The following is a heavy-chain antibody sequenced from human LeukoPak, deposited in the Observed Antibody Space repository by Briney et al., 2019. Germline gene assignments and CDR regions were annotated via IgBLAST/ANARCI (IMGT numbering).Heavy chain of an antibody. CDR1: GYTFISYG. V-gene: IGHV1-18*01. D-gene: IGHD1-26*01. Sequence: GASVKVSCKASGYTFISYGITWVRRAPGQGLEWMGWISPYTTKTNYAQSLQGRVTMTTDTSTSTAYMELRSLRSDDTAVYYCAREGGVGPTAPPDYYSYQMDVWGKGTTVTVSS. CDR2: ISPYTTKT. J-gene: IGHJ6*03. CDR3: AREGGVGPTAPPDYYSYQMDV.